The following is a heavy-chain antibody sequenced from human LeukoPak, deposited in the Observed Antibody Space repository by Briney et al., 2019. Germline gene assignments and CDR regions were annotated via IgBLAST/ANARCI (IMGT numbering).Heavy chain of an antibody. V-gene: IGHV3-30*02. D-gene: IGHD2-2*01. CDR1: GFTFSSYG. CDR2: IWFDGSNK. Sequence: GGSLRLSCAASGFTFSSYGIHWVRQAPGKGLEWVAFIWFDGSNKYYADSVKGRFTISRDNSKNTLNLQVNSLRAEDTAVYYCAKDGCSTTNCRQGHGYYYYYMDVWGKGTTVTVSS. J-gene: IGHJ6*03. CDR3: AKDGCSTTNCRQGHGYYYYYMDV.